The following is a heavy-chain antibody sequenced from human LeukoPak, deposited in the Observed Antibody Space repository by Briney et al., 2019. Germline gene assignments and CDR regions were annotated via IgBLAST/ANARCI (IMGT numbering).Heavy chain of an antibody. CDR3: ARVQLLGPPIMLGPFDP. Sequence: ASVKVSCKASGYTFTSYGISWVRQAPGQGLEWMGWISAYNGNTNYAQKLQGRVTMTTDTSTSTAYMELRSLRSDDTAVYYCARVQLLGPPIMLGPFDPWGQGTLVTVSS. CDR2: ISAYNGNT. V-gene: IGHV1-18*01. J-gene: IGHJ5*02. D-gene: IGHD2-2*01. CDR1: GYTFTSYG.